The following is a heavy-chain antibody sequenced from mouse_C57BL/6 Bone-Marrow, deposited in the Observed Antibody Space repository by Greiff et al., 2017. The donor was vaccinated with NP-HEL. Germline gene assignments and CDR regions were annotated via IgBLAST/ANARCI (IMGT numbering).Heavy chain of an antibody. CDR2: ISSGGSYT. Sequence: EVKVVESGGDLVKPGGSLKLSCAASGFTFSSYGMSWVRQTPDKRLEWVATISSGGSYTYYPDSVKGRFTISRDNAKNTLYLQMSSLKSEDTAMYYCARHGPGYWGQGTTLTVSS. V-gene: IGHV5-6*01. J-gene: IGHJ2*01. CDR1: GFTFSSYG. CDR3: ARHGPGY.